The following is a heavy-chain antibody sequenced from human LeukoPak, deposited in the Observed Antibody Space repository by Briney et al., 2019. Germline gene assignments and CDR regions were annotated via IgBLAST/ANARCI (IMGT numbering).Heavy chain of an antibody. D-gene: IGHD2-2*01. CDR3: AAQGRYCSSTSCYYHY. Sequence: SVKVSCKASGGTFSSYAISWVRQAPGQGLEWMGGIIPIFGTANCAQKFQGRVTITADKSTSTAYMELSSLRSEDTAVYYCAAQGRYCSSTSCYYHYWGQGTLVTVSS. CDR2: IIPIFGTA. J-gene: IGHJ4*02. V-gene: IGHV1-69*06. CDR1: GGTFSSYA.